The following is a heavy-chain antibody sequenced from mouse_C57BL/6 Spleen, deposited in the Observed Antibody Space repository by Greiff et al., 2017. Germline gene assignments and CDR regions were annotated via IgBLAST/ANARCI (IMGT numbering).Heavy chain of an antibody. CDR3: ARYYGSNWYYFDY. D-gene: IGHD1-1*01. CDR2: IDPSDSYT. V-gene: IGHV1-69*01. CDR1: GYTFTSYW. J-gene: IGHJ2*01. Sequence: QVQLQQPGAELVMPGASVKLSCKASGYTFTSYWMHWVKQRPGQGLEWIGEIDPSDSYTNYNQKFKGKSTLTVDKSSSTAYMQLSSLTSEDSAVYYCARYYGSNWYYFDYWAKAPLSQSPQ.